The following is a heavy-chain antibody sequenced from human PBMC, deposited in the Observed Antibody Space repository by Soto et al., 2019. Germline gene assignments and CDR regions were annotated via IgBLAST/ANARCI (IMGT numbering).Heavy chain of an antibody. CDR3: ARDLYPLAYYFDY. V-gene: IGHV1-18*01. Sequence: ASVKVSCKASGYTFTNHGISWVRQAPGQGLEWLGWISGHNGNTKYAQRLQGRVTMTTDTSTSTAYMELRSLKSDDTAVYYCARDLYPLAYYFDYWGQGTLVTVSS. CDR2: ISGHNGNT. CDR1: GYTFTNHG. J-gene: IGHJ4*02.